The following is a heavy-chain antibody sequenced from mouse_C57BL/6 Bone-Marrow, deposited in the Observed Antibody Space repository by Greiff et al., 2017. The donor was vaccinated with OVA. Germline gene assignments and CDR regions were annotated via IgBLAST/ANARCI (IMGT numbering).Heavy chain of an antibody. CDR2: IYPGDGDT. Sequence: VQLQQSGPELVKPGASVKISCKASGYAFSSSWMNWVKQRPGKGLEWIGRIYPGDGDTNYNGKFKGKATLTADKSSSTAYMQLSSLTSEDSAVYFCARALNRDGTCYWYFDFWGTGTTVTVSS. D-gene: IGHD4-1*01. V-gene: IGHV1-82*01. J-gene: IGHJ1*03. CDR1: GYAFSSSW. CDR3: ARALNRDGTCYWYFDF.